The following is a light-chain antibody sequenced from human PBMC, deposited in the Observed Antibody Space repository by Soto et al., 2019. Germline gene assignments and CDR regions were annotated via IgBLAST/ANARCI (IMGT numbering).Light chain of an antibody. CDR2: GAS. Sequence: EIVLTQSPGTLSLSPVERATLSGMAGQSVSSSYLAWYQQKPGQAPRLLIYGASSRATGIPDRFSGSGSGTDFTLTISRLEPEDFAVYYCQQYGSSPLTFGGGTRLEIK. J-gene: IGKJ5*01. CDR3: QQYGSSPLT. V-gene: IGKV3-20*01. CDR1: QSVSSSY.